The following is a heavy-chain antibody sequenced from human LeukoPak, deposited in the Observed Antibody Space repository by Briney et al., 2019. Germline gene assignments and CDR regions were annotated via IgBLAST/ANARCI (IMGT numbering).Heavy chain of an antibody. J-gene: IGHJ4*02. Sequence: SETLSLTCTVSGGSIYSYYWSWIRQPPGKGLEWIGYIYYSGSTNYNPSLKSRVTISVDTSKNQFSLKLSSVTAADTAVYYCARVSGWYDVDYWGQGTLVTVSS. CDR3: ARVSGWYDVDY. CDR1: GGSIYSYY. CDR2: IYYSGST. D-gene: IGHD6-19*01. V-gene: IGHV4-59*12.